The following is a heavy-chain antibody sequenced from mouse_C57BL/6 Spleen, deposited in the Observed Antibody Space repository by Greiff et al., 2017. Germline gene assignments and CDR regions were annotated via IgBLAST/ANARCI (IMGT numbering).Heavy chain of an antibody. CDR2: IWPGGGT. V-gene: IGHV2-9-1*01. CDR3: DRPSDGYYVSYAMDY. Sequence: VKLQESGPGLVAPSQCLSIPCTVSGFSLTSYAISWVRQPPGKGLEWLGVIWPGGGTNFNSALKSRLSISKDNAKSQVFLKMNSLQTDDTARYYCDRPSDGYYVSYAMDYWGQGTSVTVSS. J-gene: IGHJ4*01. D-gene: IGHD2-3*01. CDR1: GFSLTSYA.